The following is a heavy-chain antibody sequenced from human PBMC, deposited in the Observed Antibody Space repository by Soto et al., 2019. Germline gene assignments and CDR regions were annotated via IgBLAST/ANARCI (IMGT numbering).Heavy chain of an antibody. Sequence: GGSLRLSCAASGFTFSSYSMNWVRQAPGKGLEWVSSISSSSSYIYYADSVKGRFTISRDNAKNSLYLQMNSLRAEDTAVYYCARGGSGSGYFDYWGQGTLVTVSS. CDR2: ISSSSSYI. V-gene: IGHV3-21*01. J-gene: IGHJ4*02. CDR3: ARGGSGSGYFDY. CDR1: GFTFSSYS. D-gene: IGHD3-10*01.